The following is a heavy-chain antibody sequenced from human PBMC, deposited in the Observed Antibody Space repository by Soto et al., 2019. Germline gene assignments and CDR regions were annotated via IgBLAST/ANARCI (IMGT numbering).Heavy chain of an antibody. Sequence: GGSLRLSCAPSGSTFAGYAMSWVPQAPGRGLEWFSPISGSGVTPYYADSVKGRFTISRENSKNTLYLQMNSLRAEDTAVYYCANYIAVAVRTESAFDIWGQGTMVTVSS. CDR3: ANYIAVAVRTESAFDI. D-gene: IGHD6-19*01. J-gene: IGHJ3*02. V-gene: IGHV3-23*01. CDR2: ISGSGVTP. CDR1: GSTFAGYA.